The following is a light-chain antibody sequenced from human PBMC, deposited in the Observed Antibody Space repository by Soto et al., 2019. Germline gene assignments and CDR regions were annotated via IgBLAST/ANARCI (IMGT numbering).Light chain of an antibody. J-gene: IGLJ7*01. CDR1: SSDVGAYNY. CDR2: EVD. Sequence: QSVLTQPASVSGSPGQSISISCTGSSSDVGAYNYVAWYQQKPGKAPKLLIYEVDNRPSGISHRFSGPKSGNTASLTISGLQTEDEADYYCSSYTVINTAVFGGGTQLTVL. V-gene: IGLV2-14*01. CDR3: SSYTVINTAV.